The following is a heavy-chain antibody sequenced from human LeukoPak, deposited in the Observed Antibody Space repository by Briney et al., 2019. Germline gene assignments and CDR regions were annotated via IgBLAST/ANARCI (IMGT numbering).Heavy chain of an antibody. CDR1: GFRFSGYG. D-gene: IGHD1-14*01. J-gene: IGHJ4*02. V-gene: IGHV3-73*01. CDR3: TRGGTTDQYFDY. Sequence: GGSLRLFCAASGFRFSGYGINWVRQASGQGLEWVGRMRSKTNDYTTTYAASVRGRFTVSRDDSKNTAYLQMNSLKIEDTAVYYCTRGGTTDQYFDYWGQGTLVTVSS. CDR2: MRSKTNDYTT.